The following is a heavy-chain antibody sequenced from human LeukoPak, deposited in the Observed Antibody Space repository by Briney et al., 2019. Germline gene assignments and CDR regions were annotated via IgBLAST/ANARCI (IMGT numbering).Heavy chain of an antibody. CDR3: ARESGIAVAGTPTHFDY. Sequence: ASVKVSCKASGYTFTGYYMHWVRQAPGQGLEWMGWINPNSGGTNYAQKFQGRDTMTRDTSISTAYMELSRLRSDDTAVYYCARESGIAVAGTPTHFDYWGRGTLVTVSS. D-gene: IGHD6-19*01. J-gene: IGHJ4*02. CDR2: INPNSGGT. V-gene: IGHV1-2*02. CDR1: GYTFTGYY.